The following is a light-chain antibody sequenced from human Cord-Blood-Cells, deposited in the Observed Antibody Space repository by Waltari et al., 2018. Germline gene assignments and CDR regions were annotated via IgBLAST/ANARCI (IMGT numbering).Light chain of an antibody. V-gene: IGLV2-11*01. CDR1: SSDVGGYNY. Sequence: QSALTQPRSVSGSPGQSVTLSCPGTSSDVGGYNYVSWYQQPPGKAPKLMIYDVSQRPSGVPDRFSGSKSGNTASLTISGLQAEDEADYYCCSYAGSYTWVFGGGTKLTVL. J-gene: IGLJ3*02. CDR3: CSYAGSYTWV. CDR2: DVS.